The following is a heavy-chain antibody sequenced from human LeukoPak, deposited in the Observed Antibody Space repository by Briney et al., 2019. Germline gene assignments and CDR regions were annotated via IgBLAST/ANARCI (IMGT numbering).Heavy chain of an antibody. CDR2: INHSGST. V-gene: IGHV4-34*01. J-gene: IGHJ6*03. D-gene: IGHD5-12*01. Sequence: PSETLSLTCAVYGGSFSGYYWSWIRQPPGKGLEWIGEINHSGSTNYNPSLKSRVTISVDTSKNQFSLKLSSVTAADTAVYYCARLGGSGHVESYYYYYMDVWGKGTTVTISS. CDR3: ARLGGSGHVESYYYYYMDV. CDR1: GGSFSGYY.